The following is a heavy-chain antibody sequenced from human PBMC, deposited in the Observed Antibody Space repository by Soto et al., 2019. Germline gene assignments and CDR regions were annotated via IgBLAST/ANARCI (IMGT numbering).Heavy chain of an antibody. CDR2: INHSGST. J-gene: IGHJ6*02. D-gene: IGHD6-6*01. CDR1: GGSFSGYY. Sequence: PSETLSLTCAVYGGSFSGYYWSWIRQPPGKGLEWIGEINHSGSTNYNPSLKSRVTISVDTSKNQFSLKLSSVTAADTAVYYCARVPHRRIAARFYYYSGMDVWGQGTTVTVYS. V-gene: IGHV4-34*01. CDR3: ARVPHRRIAARFYYYSGMDV.